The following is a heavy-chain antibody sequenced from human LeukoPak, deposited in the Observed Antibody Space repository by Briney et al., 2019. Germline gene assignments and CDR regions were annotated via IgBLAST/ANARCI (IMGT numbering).Heavy chain of an antibody. CDR2: ISSSSSYI. D-gene: IGHD2-2*01. CDR3: ASIALTLYCSSTSCHPNDY. CDR1: GFTFSSYS. Sequence: PGGSLRLSCAASGFTFSSYSMNWVRQAPGKGLEWVSSISSSSSYIYYAGSVKGRFTISRDNAKNSLYLQMNSLRAEDTAVYYCASIALTLYCSSTSCHPNDYWGQGTLVTVSP. J-gene: IGHJ4*02. V-gene: IGHV3-21*01.